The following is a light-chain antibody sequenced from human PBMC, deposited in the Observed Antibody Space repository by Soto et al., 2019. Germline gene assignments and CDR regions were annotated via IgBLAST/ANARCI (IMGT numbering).Light chain of an antibody. J-gene: IGLJ3*02. CDR2: DNN. CDR1: SSNIGNNY. Sequence: QSVLTQPPSVSAAPGQKVTISCFGSSSNIGNNYVSWYQQLPGTAPKLLIYDNNKRPSGIPDRFSGSKSGTSATLGITGLQTGDEADYYCGTWDNSLSAGVLGGGTKLTVL. V-gene: IGLV1-51*01. CDR3: GTWDNSLSAGV.